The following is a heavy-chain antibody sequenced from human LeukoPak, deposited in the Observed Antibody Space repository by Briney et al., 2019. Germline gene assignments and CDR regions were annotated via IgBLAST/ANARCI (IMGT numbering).Heavy chain of an antibody. V-gene: IGHV4-34*01. CDR3: VYDYGELDY. Sequence: SETLSLTCAVYGGSFSGYYWSWIRQPPGKGLEWIGEINHRGSTNYNPSLKSRATISVDTSKNQFSLKLSSVTAADTAVYYCVYDYGELDYWGQGTLVTVSS. CDR2: INHRGST. J-gene: IGHJ4*02. CDR1: GGSFSGYY. D-gene: IGHD4-17*01.